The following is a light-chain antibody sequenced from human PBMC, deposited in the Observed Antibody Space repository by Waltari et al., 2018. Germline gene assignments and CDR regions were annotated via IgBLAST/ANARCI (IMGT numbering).Light chain of an antibody. CDR3: QQYYSTPYT. V-gene: IGKV4-1*01. CDR1: QSVLYSSDNKNY. Sequence: DFVMTQSPASLSVSLGERATINCRSSQSVLYSSDNKNYLAWFQHKPGHPPKLLIYWASLRQSGVPDRFSGSGSERDFSLTISSVQAEDVAVYYCQQYYSTPYTFGQGTKLEIK. CDR2: WAS. J-gene: IGKJ2*01.